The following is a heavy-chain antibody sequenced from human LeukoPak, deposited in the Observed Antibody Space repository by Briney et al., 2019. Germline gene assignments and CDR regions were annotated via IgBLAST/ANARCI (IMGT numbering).Heavy chain of an antibody. Sequence: SETLSLTCTVSGGSISSGSYYWSWIRQPAGKGLEWIGRIYTSGSTNYNPSLKSRVTISVDTSKNQFSLKLSSVTAADTAVYYCARTKLVVTTSFGYFDYWGQGTLVTVSS. V-gene: IGHV4-61*02. CDR1: GGSISSGSYY. J-gene: IGHJ4*02. CDR3: ARTKLVVTTSFGYFDY. CDR2: IYTSGST. D-gene: IGHD4-23*01.